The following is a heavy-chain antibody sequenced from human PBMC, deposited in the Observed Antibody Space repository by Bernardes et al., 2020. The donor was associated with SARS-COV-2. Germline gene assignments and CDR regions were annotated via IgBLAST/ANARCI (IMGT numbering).Heavy chain of an antibody. Sequence: SETLSLICAVSGGSVSSINWWSWVRQPPGKGLEWIGETSQSGTTNYNPSLRGRVTILVDKSKNQISLKLSSVTAADTAVYYCARESWEYGTGGYSHWGQGTLVTVSS. CDR2: TSQSGTT. J-gene: IGHJ4*02. D-gene: IGHD2-8*02. CDR1: GGSVSSINW. CDR3: ARESWEYGTGGYSH. V-gene: IGHV4-4*02.